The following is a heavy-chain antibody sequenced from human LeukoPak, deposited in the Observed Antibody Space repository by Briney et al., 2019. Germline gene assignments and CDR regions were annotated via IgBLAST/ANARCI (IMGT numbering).Heavy chain of an antibody. V-gene: IGHV1-2*04. D-gene: IGHD3-3*01. CDR3: ARTNYDFWSGYLMY. CDR2: INPSSGGT. CDR1: GYTFTGYY. J-gene: IGHJ4*02. Sequence: GASVKVSCKASGYTFTGYYMHWVRQAPGQGLEWMGWINPSSGGTNYAQKFQGWVTMTRDTSISTAYMELSKLKSDDTAVYYCARTNYDFWSGYLMYWGQGTLVTVSS.